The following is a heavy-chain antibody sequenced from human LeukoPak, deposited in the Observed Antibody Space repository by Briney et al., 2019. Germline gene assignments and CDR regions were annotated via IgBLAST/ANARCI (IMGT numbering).Heavy chain of an antibody. D-gene: IGHD3-22*01. J-gene: IGHJ4*02. CDR1: GGSFSGYY. V-gene: IGHV4-34*01. Sequence: PSETLSLTCAVYGGSFSGYYWSWIRQPPGKGLEWIGEINHSGSTNYNPSLKSRVTISVDTSKNQFSLKLSSVTAADTAVYYCARAYSPYYYDSSGYYYWGRGTLVTVSS. CDR3: ARAYSPYYYDSSGYYY. CDR2: INHSGST.